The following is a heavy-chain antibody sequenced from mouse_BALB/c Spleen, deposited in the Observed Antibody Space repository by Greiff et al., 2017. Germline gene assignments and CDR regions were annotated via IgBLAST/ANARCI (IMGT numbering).Heavy chain of an antibody. CDR2: ISDGGSYT. J-gene: IGHJ3*01. Sequence: EVQLQESGGGLVKPGGSLKLSCAASGFTFSDYYMYWVRQTPEKRLEWVATISDGGSYTYYPDSVKGRFTISRDNAKNNLYLQMSSLKSEDTAMYYCARGPSYYGNSGFAYWGQGTLVTVSA. D-gene: IGHD2-10*01. V-gene: IGHV5-4*02. CDR1: GFTFSDYY. CDR3: ARGPSYYGNSGFAY.